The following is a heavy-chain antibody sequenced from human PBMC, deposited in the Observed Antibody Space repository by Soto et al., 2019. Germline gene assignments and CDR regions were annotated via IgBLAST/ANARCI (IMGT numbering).Heavy chain of an antibody. CDR1: GYSISSGYY. V-gene: IGHV4-38-2*01. CDR2: IYHSGST. Sequence: NPSETLSLTCAVSGYSISSGYYWGWIRQPPGKGLEWIGSIYHSGSTYYNPSLKSRVTISVDTSKNQFSLKLSSVTAADTAVYYCARGPPSYGYVWGSYRYRYYFDYWGQGTLVTVSS. J-gene: IGHJ4*02. CDR3: ARGPPSYGYVWGSYRYRYYFDY. D-gene: IGHD3-16*02.